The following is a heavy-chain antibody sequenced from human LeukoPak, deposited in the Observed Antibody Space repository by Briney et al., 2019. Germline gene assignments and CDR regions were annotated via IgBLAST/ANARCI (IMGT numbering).Heavy chain of an antibody. CDR1: GFTFSSYS. J-gene: IGHJ4*02. D-gene: IGHD6-19*01. CDR3: AREYSSGWYTYDY. V-gene: IGHV3-48*01. CDR2: ISSSSSTI. Sequence: QTGGSLRLSCAASGFTFSSYSMNWVRQAPGKGLEWVSYISSSSSTIYYADSVKGRFTISRDNAKNSLYLQMNSLRAEDTAVYYCAREYSSGWYTYDYWGQGTLVTVSS.